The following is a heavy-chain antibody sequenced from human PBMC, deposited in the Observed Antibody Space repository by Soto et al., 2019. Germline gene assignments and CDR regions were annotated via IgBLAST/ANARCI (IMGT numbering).Heavy chain of an antibody. J-gene: IGHJ6*02. Sequence: PGGSLRLSCAASGFTFSSYEMNWVRQAPGKGLEWVSYISSSGSTIYYADSVKGRFTISRDNAKNSLYLQMNSLRAEDTAVYYCARDPSSGSLRSMDVWGQGTTVTVSS. CDR3: ARDPSSGSLRSMDV. CDR1: GFTFSSYE. D-gene: IGHD6-19*01. V-gene: IGHV3-48*03. CDR2: ISSSGSTI.